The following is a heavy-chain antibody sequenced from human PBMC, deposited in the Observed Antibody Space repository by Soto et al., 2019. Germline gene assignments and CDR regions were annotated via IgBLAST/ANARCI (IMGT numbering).Heavy chain of an antibody. CDR3: ARDGSSMIKFGGVIAGMDV. J-gene: IGHJ6*02. V-gene: IGHV4-31*03. CDR2: IYYSGST. CDR1: GGSISSGGYY. D-gene: IGHD3-16*02. Sequence: LSLTCTVSGGSISSGGYYWSWIRQHPGKGLEWIGYIYYSGSTYYNPSLKSRVTISVDTSKNQFSLKLSSVTAADTAVYYCARDGSSMIKFGGVIAGMDVWGQGTTVTVSS.